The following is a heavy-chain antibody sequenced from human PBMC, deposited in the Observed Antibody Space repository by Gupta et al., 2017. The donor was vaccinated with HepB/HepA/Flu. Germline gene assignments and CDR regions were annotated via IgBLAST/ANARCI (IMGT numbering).Heavy chain of an antibody. V-gene: IGHV6-1*01. CDR3: ARNGARCSSSSCFS. CDR1: GXXXXXTXXX. Sequence: QXSGPXXVKPPQTXSLTCAISGXXXXXTXXXXXXXXQSPSRGLEWLGRTYYRSKWYNDYAVSVKSRIAISPDTSKNQFSLQLNSVTPEDTAVYFCARNGARCSSSSCFSWGQGTMVTGAS. D-gene: IGHD2-2*01. J-gene: IGHJ3*01. CDR2: TYYRSKWYN.